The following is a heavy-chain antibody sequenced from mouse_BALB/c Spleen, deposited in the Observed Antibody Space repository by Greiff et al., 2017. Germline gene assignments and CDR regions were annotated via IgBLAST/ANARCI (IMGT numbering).Heavy chain of an antibody. CDR1: GFTFSSYG. J-gene: IGHJ4*01. CDR3: ARQNSDAMDY. Sequence: VQLKESGGDLVKPGGSLKLSCAASGFTFSSYGMSWVRQTPDKRLEWVATISSGGSYTYYPDSVKGRFTISRDNAKNTLYLQMSSLKSEDTAMYYCARQNSDAMDYWGQGTSVTVSS. CDR2: ISSGGSYT. V-gene: IGHV5-6*01.